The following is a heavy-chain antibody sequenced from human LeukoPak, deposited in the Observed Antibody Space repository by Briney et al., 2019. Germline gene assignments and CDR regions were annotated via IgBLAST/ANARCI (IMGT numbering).Heavy chain of an antibody. V-gene: IGHV1-2*06. J-gene: IGHJ4*02. CDR1: AYDFTGYY. D-gene: IGHD5-24*01. Sequence: GASVKVSCKVVAYDFTGYYIHWVRQAPGQGPEWMGRLNPNTGHAVYAFKFQGRVTITRDTSSSTAYMEETRLTSDDTALYYRAKDRDGADRIILWGQGTLVTVSS. CDR2: LNPNTGHA. CDR3: AKDRDGADRIIL.